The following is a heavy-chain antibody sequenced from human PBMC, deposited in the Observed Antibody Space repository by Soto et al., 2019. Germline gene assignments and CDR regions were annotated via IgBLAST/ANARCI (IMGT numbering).Heavy chain of an antibody. V-gene: IGHV4-59*08. CDR1: GGSISSYY. Sequence: SETLSLTCTVSGGSISSYYWSWIRQPPGKGLEWIGYIYYSGSTNYNPSLKSRVTISVDTSKNQFSLKLSSVTAADTVVYYCATYYYDSSGYYHRAFDIWGQGTMVTVSS. CDR2: IYYSGST. D-gene: IGHD3-22*01. J-gene: IGHJ3*02. CDR3: ATYYYDSSGYYHRAFDI.